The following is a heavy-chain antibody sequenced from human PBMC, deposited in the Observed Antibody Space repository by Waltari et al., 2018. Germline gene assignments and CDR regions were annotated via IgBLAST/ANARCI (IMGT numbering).Heavy chain of an antibody. CDR2: IYYSGST. V-gene: IGHV4-59*01. Sequence: QVQLQESGPGLVKPSETLSLTCTVSGGSISSYYWSWLRQPPGKGLEWIGYIYYSGSTNYNPSLKSRVTISVDTSKNQFSLKLSSVTAADTAVYYCATFLSRVAARPQYYFDYWGQGTLVTVSS. CDR1: GGSISSYY. J-gene: IGHJ4*02. CDR3: ATFLSRVAARPQYYFDY. D-gene: IGHD6-6*01.